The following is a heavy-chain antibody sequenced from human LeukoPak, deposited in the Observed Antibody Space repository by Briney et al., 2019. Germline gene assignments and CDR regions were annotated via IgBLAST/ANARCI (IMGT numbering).Heavy chain of an antibody. CDR2: ISAYNGNT. D-gene: IGHD2-2*01. CDR3: ARDPGDIVVVPAAIGIWFDP. J-gene: IGHJ5*02. Sequence: GASVKVSCKASGYTFTSYAMHWVRQAPGQRLEWMGWISAYNGNTNYAQKLQGRVTMTTDTSTSTAYMELRSLRSDDTAVYYCARDPGDIVVVPAAIGIWFDPWGQGTLVTVSS. V-gene: IGHV1-18*01. CDR1: GYTFTSYA.